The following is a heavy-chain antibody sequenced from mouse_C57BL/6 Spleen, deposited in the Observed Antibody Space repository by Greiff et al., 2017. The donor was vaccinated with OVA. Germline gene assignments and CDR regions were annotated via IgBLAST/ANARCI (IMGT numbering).Heavy chain of an antibody. CDR1: GYSITSGYY. V-gene: IGHV3-6*01. J-gene: IGHJ4*01. CDR2: ISYDGSN. CDR3: ARGEILLNY. D-gene: IGHD1-1*01. Sequence: EVKVEESGPGLVKPSQSLSLTCSVTGYSITSGYYWNWIRQFPGNKLEWMGYISYDGSNNYNPSLKNRISITRDTSKNQFFLKLNSVTTEDTATYYCARGEILLNYWGQGTSVTVSS.